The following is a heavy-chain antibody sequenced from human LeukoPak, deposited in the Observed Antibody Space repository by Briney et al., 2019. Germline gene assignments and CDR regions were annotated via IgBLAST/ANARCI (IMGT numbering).Heavy chain of an antibody. V-gene: IGHV4-30-4*01. D-gene: IGHD3-22*01. CDR1: GGSISSGDYY. CDR2: IYYSGST. Sequence: SETLSLTCTVSGGSISSGDYYWRWIRQPPGTGLEWIGYIYYSGSTYYNPSLKSRVTISVDTSKNQFSLKLSSVTAADTAVYYCARDMGGYYDSSGYFGAFDIWGQGTMVTVSS. J-gene: IGHJ3*02. CDR3: ARDMGGYYDSSGYFGAFDI.